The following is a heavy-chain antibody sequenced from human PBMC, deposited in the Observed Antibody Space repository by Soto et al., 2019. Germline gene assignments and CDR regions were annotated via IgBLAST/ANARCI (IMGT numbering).Heavy chain of an antibody. CDR1: GYTFTGYY. CDR3: ARDLGKYWSGGSCYSMYNWFDP. CDR2: INPNSGGT. J-gene: IGHJ5*02. D-gene: IGHD2-15*01. V-gene: IGHV1-2*04. Sequence: QVQLVQSGAEVKKPGASVKVSCKASGYTFTGYYMHWVRQAPGQGLEWMGWINPNSGGTNYAQKFQGWVTMTRDTSISTAYMELSRLRSDDTAVYYCARDLGKYWSGGSCYSMYNWFDPWGQGTLVTVSS.